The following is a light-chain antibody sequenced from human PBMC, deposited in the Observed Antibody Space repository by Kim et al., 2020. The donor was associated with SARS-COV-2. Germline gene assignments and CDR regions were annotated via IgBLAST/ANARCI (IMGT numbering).Light chain of an antibody. CDR3: SSYASSNAWV. CDR1: SSDVGYYNY. Sequence: QSALTQPPSASGSPGQSVTISCTGASSDVGYYNYVSWYQQHPGKAPKLMIYEVTKRPSGVPDRFSGSKSGNTASLTVSGLQAEDEADYYCSSYASSNAWVFGGGTQLTDL. V-gene: IGLV2-8*01. CDR2: EVT. J-gene: IGLJ3*02.